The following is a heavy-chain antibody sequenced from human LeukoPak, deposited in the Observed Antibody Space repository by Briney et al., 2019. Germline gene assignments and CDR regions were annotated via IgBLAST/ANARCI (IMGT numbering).Heavy chain of an antibody. V-gene: IGHV1-8*03. CDR3: ARAAPYCSSTSCYGVY. Sequence: EASVKVSCKASGYTFTSYDINWVRQATGQGLEWMGWMNPNGGNTGYAQKFQGRVTITRNTSISTAYMELSSLRSEDTAVYYCARAAPYCSSTSCYGVYWGQGTLVTVSS. CDR2: MNPNGGNT. D-gene: IGHD2-2*01. J-gene: IGHJ4*02. CDR1: GYTFTSYD.